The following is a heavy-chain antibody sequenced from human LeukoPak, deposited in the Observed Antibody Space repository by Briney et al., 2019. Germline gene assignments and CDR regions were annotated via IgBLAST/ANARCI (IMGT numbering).Heavy chain of an antibody. CDR2: ISSSGRNI. J-gene: IGHJ4*02. Sequence: PGGSLRLSCATSGFSFISYEMNWLRQAPGKGLEWVAYISSSGRNIRYADSVKGRFTITRDDGKNSLSLLMNSLRGDDTAVYCCARDRGGGHYGYVYDYWGQGTLVTVSS. D-gene: IGHD5-12*01. CDR1: GFSFISYE. CDR3: ARDRGGGHYGYVYDY. V-gene: IGHV3-48*03.